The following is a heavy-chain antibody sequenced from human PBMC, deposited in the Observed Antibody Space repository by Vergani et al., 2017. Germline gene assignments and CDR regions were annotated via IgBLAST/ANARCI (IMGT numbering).Heavy chain of an antibody. CDR2: ISGSGVST. Sequence: EVQLLESGGGLVQPGGSLRLSFAASGFTFSGYAMSWVRQAPGKGLEWVSVISGSGVSTYYADSVKGRFTISRDNSKTTLYLQMNSLRAEDTAVYYCAKDQFDMVRGVNYWGQGTLVTVSS. CDR1: GFTFSGYA. D-gene: IGHD3-10*01. V-gene: IGHV3-23*01. J-gene: IGHJ4*02. CDR3: AKDQFDMVRGVNY.